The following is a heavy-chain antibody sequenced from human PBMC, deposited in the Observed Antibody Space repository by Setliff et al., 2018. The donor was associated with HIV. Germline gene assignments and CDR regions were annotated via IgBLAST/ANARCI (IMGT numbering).Heavy chain of an antibody. D-gene: IGHD5-12*01. Sequence: KPSETLSLTCAVYGGSLRGYYWSWVRQSPLKGLEWIGEISHTGNINYNTALSNRVTVSVDTSKNQFSLKLTSVTAADTAVYFCAKSSPSIGYITDCWGQGAPVTVSS. CDR1: GGSLRGYY. V-gene: IGHV4-34*01. CDR3: AKSSPSIGYITDC. CDR2: ISHTGNI. J-gene: IGHJ4*02.